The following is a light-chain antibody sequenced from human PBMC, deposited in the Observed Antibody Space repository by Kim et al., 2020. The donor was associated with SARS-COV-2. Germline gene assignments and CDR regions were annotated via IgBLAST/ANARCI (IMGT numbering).Light chain of an antibody. J-gene: IGKJ1*01. Sequence: VSPGETATLSCRASQIVSSNLAWYQQKPGQAPRLLIYGASTRATGIPARFSGSGSGTEFTLTISSLQSEDLAVYYGQQYNTWPRTFGQGTKVDIK. V-gene: IGKV3-15*01. CDR3: QQYNTWPRT. CDR2: GAS. CDR1: QIVSSN.